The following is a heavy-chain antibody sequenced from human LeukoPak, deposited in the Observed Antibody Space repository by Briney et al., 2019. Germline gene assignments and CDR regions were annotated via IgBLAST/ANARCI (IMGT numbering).Heavy chain of an antibody. V-gene: IGHV4-39*01. J-gene: IGHJ6*03. Sequence: KPSETLSLTCSVSGDSFSSSRYYWGWIRQPPGKWLEWIGSINDSGTTYYNPSLKSRVTISVDTSKNQFSLRLSSVTVADTAVYYCARLSIVGATSSYYMEVWGKGNAVTVS. CDR3: ARLSIVGATSSYYMEV. CDR2: INDSGTT. CDR1: GDSFSSSRYY. D-gene: IGHD1-26*01.